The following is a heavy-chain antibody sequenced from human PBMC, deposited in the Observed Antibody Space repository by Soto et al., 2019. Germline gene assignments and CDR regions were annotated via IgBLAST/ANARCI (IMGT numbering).Heavy chain of an antibody. V-gene: IGHV4-34*01. J-gene: IGHJ5*02. D-gene: IGHD6-19*01. CDR3: ARGPYYSSGWSRKRVIWFDP. Sequence: QVQLQQWGAGLLKPSETLSLTCAVYGGSFSGYYWSWIRQPPGKGLEWIGEINHSGSTNYNPSLKSRVTISVDTSKNQFSLKLSSVTAADTAVYYCARGPYYSSGWSRKRVIWFDPWGQGTLVTVSS. CDR1: GGSFSGYY. CDR2: INHSGST.